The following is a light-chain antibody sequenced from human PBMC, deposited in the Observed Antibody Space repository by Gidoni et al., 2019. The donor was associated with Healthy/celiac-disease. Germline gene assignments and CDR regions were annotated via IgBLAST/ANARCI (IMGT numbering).Light chain of an antibody. CDR1: ALPKQY. V-gene: IGLV3-25*03. CDR3: QSADSSGTYNV. J-gene: IGLJ3*02. CDR2: KDS. Sequence: SSELTPPPSVSVSPGQTARITCSGDALPKQYAYWYQQKPGQAPVLVIYKDSERPSGIPERFSGSSSGTTVTLTISGVQAEDEADYYCQSADSSGTYNVFGGGTKLTVL.